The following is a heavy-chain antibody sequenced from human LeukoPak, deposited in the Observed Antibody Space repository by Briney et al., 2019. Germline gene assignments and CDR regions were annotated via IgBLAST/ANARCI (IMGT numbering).Heavy chain of an antibody. CDR3: ARRFWGTSAPTAFDV. Sequence: GGSLRLSCAASGFTFDDYTIHWVRQPPGEGLEWVSGITGNSGSTDYADSVRGRFTISRDNAKNSLYLQMDSLRAEDTAIYYCARRFWGTSAPTAFDVWGQGTMVTVSS. J-gene: IGHJ3*01. CDR1: GFTFDDYT. D-gene: IGHD3-10*01. V-gene: IGHV3-9*01. CDR2: ITGNSGST.